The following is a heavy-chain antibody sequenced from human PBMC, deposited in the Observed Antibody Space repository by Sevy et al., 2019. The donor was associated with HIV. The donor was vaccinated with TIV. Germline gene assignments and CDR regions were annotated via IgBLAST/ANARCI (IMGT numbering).Heavy chain of an antibody. D-gene: IGHD2-15*01. V-gene: IGHV3-7*01. CDR1: GFTFSPYW. J-gene: IGHJ4*02. CDR2: IRPDGSDK. Sequence: GGSLRLSCVASGFTFSPYWMTWVRQAPGKGLEWVANIRPDGSDKYYVDSVKGRFTISRDNAKNSLYLQMNSLRADDTAMYYCARGVALDCWGQGALVTVSS. CDR3: ARGVALDC.